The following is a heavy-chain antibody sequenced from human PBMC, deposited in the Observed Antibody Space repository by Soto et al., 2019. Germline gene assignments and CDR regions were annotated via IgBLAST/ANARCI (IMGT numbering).Heavy chain of an antibody. CDR2: IYYSGST. J-gene: IGHJ3*02. D-gene: IGHD5-18*01. CDR3: ARRYGKAAFDI. CDR1: GGSISSYY. Sequence: QVQLQESGPGLVKPSETLSLTCTVSGGSISSYYWSWIRQPPGKGLEWIENIYYSGSTNYNPSRKSRVTITVDTSKNQFSLKLRSVTAADTAVYYCARRYGKAAFDIWGQGTMVTVSS. V-gene: IGHV4-59*01.